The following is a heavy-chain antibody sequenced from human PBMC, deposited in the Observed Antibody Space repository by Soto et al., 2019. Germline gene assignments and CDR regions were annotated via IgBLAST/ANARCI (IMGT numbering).Heavy chain of an antibody. D-gene: IGHD2-21*01. CDR3: VRVVEADTRHTDFDS. CDR2: VYYSGGT. J-gene: IGHJ4*02. V-gene: IGHV4-39*01. CDR1: DGCIANSHSF. Sequence: SQTLCPTCDVSDGCIANSHSFWGWVRQPPGRGIEFLGSVYYSGGTYYNPSLKSRVTVSVDTSKNQVSLRVRSVTVADTAMYYCVRVVEADTRHTDFDSWGQGIVVT.